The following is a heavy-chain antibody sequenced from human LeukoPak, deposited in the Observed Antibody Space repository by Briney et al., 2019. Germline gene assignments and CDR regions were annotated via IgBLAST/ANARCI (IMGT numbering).Heavy chain of an antibody. CDR3: ATFYYDSSGYYYVGYFDY. D-gene: IGHD3-22*01. J-gene: IGHJ4*02. CDR1: GYTLTELS. V-gene: IGHV1-24*01. CDR2: FDPEDGET. Sequence: ASVKVSCKVSGYTLTELSMHWVRQAPGKGLEWMGGFDPEDGETIYAQKFQGRVTMTEDTPTDTAYMELSSLRSEDTAVYYCATFYYDSSGYYYVGYFDYWGQGTLVTVSS.